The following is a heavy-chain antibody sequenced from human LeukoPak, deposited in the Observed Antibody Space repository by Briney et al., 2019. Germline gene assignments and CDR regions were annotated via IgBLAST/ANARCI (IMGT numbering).Heavy chain of an antibody. Sequence: GGSLRLSCAASGFTVSSNYMSWVRQAPGKGLEWVSVIYSGGSTYYADSVKGRFTISRDNSKNTLYLQMNSLRAEDTAVYYCARVNRDYYDSSGYPDYWGQGTLVTVSS. CDR3: ARVNRDYYDSSGYPDY. V-gene: IGHV3-53*01. CDR1: GFTVSSNY. J-gene: IGHJ4*02. D-gene: IGHD3-22*01. CDR2: IYSGGST.